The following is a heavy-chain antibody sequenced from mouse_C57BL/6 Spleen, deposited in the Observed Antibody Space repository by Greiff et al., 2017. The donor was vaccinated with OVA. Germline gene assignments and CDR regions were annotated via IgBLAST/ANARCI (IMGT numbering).Heavy chain of an antibody. CDR3: ARREYSNYDY. J-gene: IGHJ2*01. CDR1: GYTFTDYY. D-gene: IGHD2-5*01. CDR2: INPNNGGT. Sequence: VQLQQSGPELVKPGASVKISCKASGYTFTDYYMNWVKQSHGKSLEWIGDINPNNGGTSYNQKFKGKATLTVDKSSSTAYMELRSLTSEDSAVYYCARREYSNYDYWGQGTTLTVSS. V-gene: IGHV1-26*01.